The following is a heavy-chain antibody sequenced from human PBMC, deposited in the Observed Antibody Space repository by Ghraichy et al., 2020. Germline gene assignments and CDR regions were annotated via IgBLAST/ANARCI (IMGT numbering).Heavy chain of an antibody. CDR1: GGSFSGYF. CDR3: ATKGGTNWIIDY. CDR2: VNHGGTT. J-gene: IGHJ4*02. D-gene: IGHD2-2*03. V-gene: IGHV4-34*01. Sequence: SETLSLTCAVYGGSFSGYFWSWIRQPPGKGLEWIGEVNHGGTTNYNPSLKGRVTISIDTFKNHFSLKLNSVTAADTGVYYCATKGGTNWIIDYWGQGTLVTVSS.